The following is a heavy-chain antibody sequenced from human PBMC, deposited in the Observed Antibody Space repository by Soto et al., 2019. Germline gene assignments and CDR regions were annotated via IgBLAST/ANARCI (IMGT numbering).Heavy chain of an antibody. CDR1: GFTFSNYW. J-gene: IGHJ4*01. CDR2: ISHDGSGT. CDR3: ASVFES. V-gene: IGHV3-74*01. Sequence: EVEVVESGGGLVQPGGSLRLSCAASGFTFSNYWMHWVRQVPGRGLVWVSRISHDGSGTSYADSVKARFTISRDNAKNTVYMQMNTLSAEEKDVYYCASVFESWGHGTLVTVSS.